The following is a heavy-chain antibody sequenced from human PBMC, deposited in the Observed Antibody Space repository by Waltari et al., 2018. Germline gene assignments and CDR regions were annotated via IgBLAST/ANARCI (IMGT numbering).Heavy chain of an antibody. CDR1: GGSISSSGYY. V-gene: IGHV4-39*01. CDR2: IYYRGST. D-gene: IGHD3-10*01. CDR3: ARHESWSGVGNY. Sequence: QLQLQESGPGLVKPSETLSLTCTVSGGSISSSGYYWGWIRQPPGKGLEWIGSIYYRGSTSDNPSRKIRVTISVDTSKNQFSLKVSSVTAADTAVYYWARHESWSGVGNYWGQGALVTVSS. J-gene: IGHJ4*02.